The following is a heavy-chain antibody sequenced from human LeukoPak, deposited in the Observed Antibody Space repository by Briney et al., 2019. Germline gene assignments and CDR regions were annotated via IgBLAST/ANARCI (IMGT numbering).Heavy chain of an antibody. CDR1: GYSLSNYW. D-gene: IGHD3-10*01. V-gene: IGHV5-51*01. J-gene: IGHJ4*02. CDR3: ARVGAYGSGSYSDY. Sequence: GESLKISCKGSGYSLSNYWIGWVRQVPGKGLGWRGIIWPGDSDTRYSPSFQGQVTISADKSISTAYLQWRSLKASDTARYYCARVGAYGSGSYSDYWGQGTLVTVSS. CDR2: IWPGDSDT.